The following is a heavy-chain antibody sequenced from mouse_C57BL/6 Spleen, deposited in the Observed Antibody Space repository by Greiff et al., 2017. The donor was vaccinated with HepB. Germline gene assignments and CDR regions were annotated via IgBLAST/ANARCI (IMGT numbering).Heavy chain of an antibody. CDR1: GFTFSDYG. Sequence: DVMLVESGGGLVKPGGSLKLSCAASGFTFSDYGMHWVRQAPEQGLEWVAYISRGSSTIYYADTVKGRFTISSDNAKNTLFLQMTSLRSEDTAMYYCGRRDGSGFDYWGQGTTLTVSS. CDR2: ISRGSSTI. D-gene: IGHD3-2*02. CDR3: GRRDGSGFDY. J-gene: IGHJ2*01. V-gene: IGHV5-17*01.